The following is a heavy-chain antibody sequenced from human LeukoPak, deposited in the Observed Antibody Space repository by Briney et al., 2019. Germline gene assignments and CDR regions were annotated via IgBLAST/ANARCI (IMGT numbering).Heavy chain of an antibody. CDR2: VSYEGSNK. CDR1: GFTFSNYA. J-gene: IGHJ6*02. CDR3: AKQSGTLYYYGIDV. D-gene: IGHD1-26*01. V-gene: IGHV3-30-3*01. Sequence: PGRSLRLSCAASGFTFSNYAMHWVRQAPGKGLEWVAVVSYEGSNKYYADSVKGRFTISRDNSKNTLYLQMNSLRAEDTAVYYCAKQSGTLYYYGIDVWGQGTTVTVSS.